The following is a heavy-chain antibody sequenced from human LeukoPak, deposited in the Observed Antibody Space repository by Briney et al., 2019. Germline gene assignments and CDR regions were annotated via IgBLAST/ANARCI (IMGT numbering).Heavy chain of an antibody. CDR2: ISGSGGST. CDR1: GFTFSSYS. Sequence: LSGGSLRLSCAASGFTFSSYSMNWVRQAPGKGLEWVSAISGSGGSTYYADSVKGRFTISRDNSKNTLYLQMNSLRAEDTAVYYCARRSIVGATKYYYYGMDVWGQGTTVTVSS. J-gene: IGHJ6*02. V-gene: IGHV3-23*01. D-gene: IGHD1-26*01. CDR3: ARRSIVGATKYYYYGMDV.